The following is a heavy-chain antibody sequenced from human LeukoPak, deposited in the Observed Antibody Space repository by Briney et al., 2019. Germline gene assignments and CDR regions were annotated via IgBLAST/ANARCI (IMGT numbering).Heavy chain of an antibody. CDR1: GGSISSYY. D-gene: IGHD3-16*01. J-gene: IGHJ3*02. CDR3: ARERGDFRFVDI. CDR2: IDDSGST. V-gene: IGHV4-59*01. Sequence: SETLSLTXTVSGGSISSYYWSWIRQTPGKGLEWIGYIDDSGSTNYNPSLKSRVTISVDTSKNQFSLKLSSVTAADTAVYYCARERGDFRFVDIWGQGTMVIVSS.